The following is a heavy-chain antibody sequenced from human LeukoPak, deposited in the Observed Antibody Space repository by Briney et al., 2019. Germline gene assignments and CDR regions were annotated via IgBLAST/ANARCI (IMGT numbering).Heavy chain of an antibody. D-gene: IGHD3-22*01. V-gene: IGHV1-46*01. CDR3: ARDRDCYDSSGYYFAWGDHAFDI. CDR2: INPSGGST. J-gene: IGHJ3*02. CDR1: GYTFTSYY. Sequence: ASVKVSCKASGYTFTSYYMHWVRQAPGQGLEWMGNINPSGGSTTYAQKFQGRVTMTGDMSTSTVYMELSSLRSEDTAVYSCARDRDCYDSSGYYFAWGDHAFDIWGQGTMVTVSS.